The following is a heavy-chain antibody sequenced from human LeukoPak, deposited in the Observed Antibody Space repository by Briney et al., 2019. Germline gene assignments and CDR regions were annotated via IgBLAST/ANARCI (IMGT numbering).Heavy chain of an antibody. V-gene: IGHV3-21*01. J-gene: IGHJ6*04. CDR2: ISNSSTYI. Sequence: GGSLRLSCTASGFTFSSYSMNWVRQAPGRGLYRVSSISNSSTYIYYADSLKGRFTISRDNAKNSLYLQMNSLRAEDTAVYYCARAPETYGDYGPIYYGMNVWGKGTTVTVSS. CDR3: ARAPETYGDYGPIYYGMNV. D-gene: IGHD4-17*01. CDR1: GFTFSSYS.